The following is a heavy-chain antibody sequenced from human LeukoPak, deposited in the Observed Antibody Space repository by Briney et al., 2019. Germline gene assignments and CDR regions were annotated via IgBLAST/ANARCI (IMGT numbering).Heavy chain of an antibody. J-gene: IGHJ4*02. CDR3: AKEGFDS. CDR2: ISWNSGSI. V-gene: IGHV3-9*01. Sequence: PGGSLRLSCAASGFTFDDYAMHWVRQAPGKGLEWVSGISWNSGSIGYADSVKGRFTISRDNAKNPLYLQMNSLRAEDTALYYCAKEGFDSWGQGTLVTVSS. CDR1: GFTFDDYA.